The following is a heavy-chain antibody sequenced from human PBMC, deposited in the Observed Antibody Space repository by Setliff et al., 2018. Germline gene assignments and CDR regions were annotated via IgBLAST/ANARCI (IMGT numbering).Heavy chain of an antibody. CDR3: VKGGSVGATSYYYYYMDV. V-gene: IGHV3-64*04. CDR2: IGPNGGST. Sequence: PGGSLRLSCSASGFTFNTYTMHWVRQAPGKGLEYVSSIGPNGGSTYYANSVKGRFTISRDSSKNTLYPQMNSLRAEDTAFYYCVKGGSVGATSYYYYYMDVWGKGTTVTVSS. J-gene: IGHJ6*03. CDR1: GFTFNTYT. D-gene: IGHD1-26*01.